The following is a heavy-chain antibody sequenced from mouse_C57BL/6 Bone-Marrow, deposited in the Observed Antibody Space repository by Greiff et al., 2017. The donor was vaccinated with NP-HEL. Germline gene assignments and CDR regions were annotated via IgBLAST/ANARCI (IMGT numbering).Heavy chain of an antibody. V-gene: IGHV14-4*01. CDR1: GFNIKDDY. J-gene: IGHJ2*01. CDR2: IDPENGDT. D-gene: IGHD3-3*01. CDR3: TTMGQGY. Sequence: EVQLVESGAELVRPGASVKLSCTASGFNIKDDYMHWVKQRPEQGLEWIGWIDPENGDTEYASKFQGKATITADTSSNTAYLQLSSLTSEDTAVYYCTTMGQGYWGQGTTLTVSS.